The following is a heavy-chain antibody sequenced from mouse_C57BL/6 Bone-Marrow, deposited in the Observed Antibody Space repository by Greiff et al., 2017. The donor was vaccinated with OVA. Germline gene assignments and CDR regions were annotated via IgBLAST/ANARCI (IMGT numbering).Heavy chain of an antibody. Sequence: EVNVVESGGGLVQPGGSLSLSCAASGFTFTDYYMSWVRQPPGKALEWLGFIRNKANGYTTEYSASVKGRFTISRDNSQSILYLQMNALRAEDSATYYCARSSLGLDYWGQGTTLTVSS. CDR1: GFTFTDYY. V-gene: IGHV7-3*01. J-gene: IGHJ2*01. CDR2: IRNKANGYTT. D-gene: IGHD6-2*01. CDR3: ARSSLGLDY.